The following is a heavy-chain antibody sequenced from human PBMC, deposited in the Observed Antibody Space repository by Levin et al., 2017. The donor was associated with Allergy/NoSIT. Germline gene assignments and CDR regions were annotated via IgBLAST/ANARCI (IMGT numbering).Heavy chain of an antibody. V-gene: IGHV2-5*01. J-gene: IGHJ4*02. D-gene: IGHD6-13*01. Sequence: SGPTLVKPTQTLTLTCTFSGFSLSTGGVGVGWIRQPPGKALEWLALIYWNDVTHYSPSLKSRLAIAKDTSKNQVVLTVTKLDPLDTATYYCAHSLAAGVFAFWGQGALVTVSS. CDR1: GFSLSTGGVG. CDR3: AHSLAAGVFAF. CDR2: IYWNDVT.